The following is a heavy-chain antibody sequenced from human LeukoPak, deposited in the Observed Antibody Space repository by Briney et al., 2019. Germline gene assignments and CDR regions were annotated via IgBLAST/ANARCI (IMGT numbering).Heavy chain of an antibody. CDR2: ISGSNGYI. CDR3: ARDRLAGTGFDY. CDR1: GFTFRSYS. D-gene: IGHD1-14*01. J-gene: IGHJ4*02. Sequence: KTGGSLRLSCTASGFTFRSYSLNWVRQAPGKGLEWVSSISGSNGYIYYADSAKGRFTISRDNAKNSLYLQMNSLRAEDTAVYYCARDRLAGTGFDYWGQGTLVTVSS. V-gene: IGHV3-21*01.